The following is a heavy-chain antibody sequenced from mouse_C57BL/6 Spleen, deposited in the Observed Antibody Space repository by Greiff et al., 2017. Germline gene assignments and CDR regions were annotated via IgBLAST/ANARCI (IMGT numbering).Heavy chain of an antibody. CDR3: ASIYYDYDVDAMDY. Sequence: EVHLVESGGDLVKPGGSLKLSCAASGFTFSSYGMSWVRQTPDKRLEWVATISSGGSYTYYPDSVKGRFTISRDNAKNTLYLQMSSLKSEDTAMYYCASIYYDYDVDAMDYWGQGTSVTVSS. J-gene: IGHJ4*01. V-gene: IGHV5-6*01. CDR1: GFTFSSYG. CDR2: ISSGGSYT. D-gene: IGHD2-4*01.